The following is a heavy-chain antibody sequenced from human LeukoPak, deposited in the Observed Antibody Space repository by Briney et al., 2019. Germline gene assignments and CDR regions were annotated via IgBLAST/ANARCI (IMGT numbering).Heavy chain of an antibody. CDR2: INHSGST. J-gene: IGHJ6*02. V-gene: IGHV4-34*01. Sequence: SETLSLTCAVYGGSFSGYYWSWIRQPPGKGLEWIGEINHSGSTNYNPSLKSRVTISVDTSKNQFSLKLSSVTAADTAAYYCARGGPQLWLRYYYYYGMDVWGQGTTVTVSS. D-gene: IGHD5-18*01. CDR3: ARGGPQLWLRYYYYYGMDV. CDR1: GGSFSGYY.